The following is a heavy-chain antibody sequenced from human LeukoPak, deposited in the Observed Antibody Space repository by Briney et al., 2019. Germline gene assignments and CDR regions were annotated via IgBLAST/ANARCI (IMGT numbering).Heavy chain of an antibody. CDR3: ARTHGDFSNGWFYFDY. V-gene: IGHV3-30*01. J-gene: IGHJ4*02. Sequence: GRSLRLSCAASGLSFSSSAMHWVRQAPGKGLEWVAVIPYDGDKIFYADSVKGRFTISRDNSKNTLNLQMNSLRGDDTAVYYCARTHGDFSNGWFYFDYWGQGTLVTVSS. CDR1: GLSFSSSA. CDR2: IPYDGDKI. D-gene: IGHD6-19*01.